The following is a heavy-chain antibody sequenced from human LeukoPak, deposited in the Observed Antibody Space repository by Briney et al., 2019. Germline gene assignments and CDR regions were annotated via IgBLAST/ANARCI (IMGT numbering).Heavy chain of an antibody. CDR3: ARDLVVTSAY. V-gene: IGHV3-23*01. J-gene: IGHJ4*02. CDR2: ISGSGGST. Sequence: GGSLRLSCAASGFTFSSYAMSWVRQAPGKGLEWVSAISGSGGSTYYADSVKGRFTISRDNAKNTLYLQMNGLRAEDTAVYYCARDLVVTSAYWGQGTLVTVSS. CDR1: GFTFSSYA. D-gene: IGHD2-2*01.